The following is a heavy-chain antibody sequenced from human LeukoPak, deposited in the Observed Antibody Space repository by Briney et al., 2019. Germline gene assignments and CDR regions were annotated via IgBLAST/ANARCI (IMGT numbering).Heavy chain of an antibody. Sequence: GGSLRLSCAASGFTFSSYAMHWVRQAPGKGLEWVAVISYDGSNKYYADSVKGRFTISRDNSKNTLYLQMNSLRAEDTAVYYCARDPGIAVAGTRLARETAPFQHWSQGTLVTVSS. CDR1: GFTFSSYA. J-gene: IGHJ1*01. D-gene: IGHD6-19*01. CDR3: ARDPGIAVAGTRLARETAPFQH. V-gene: IGHV3-30*04. CDR2: ISYDGSNK.